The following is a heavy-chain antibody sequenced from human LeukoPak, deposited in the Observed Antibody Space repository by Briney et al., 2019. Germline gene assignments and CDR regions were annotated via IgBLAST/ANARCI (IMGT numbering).Heavy chain of an antibody. CDR2: MNQGGGA. V-gene: IGHV4-34*01. CDR1: GASLSGFF. CDR3: ARGSIVGWFDP. D-gene: IGHD1-26*01. Sequence: PSETLSLTCAVDGASLSGFFWNWIRQSPGKELEWIGEMNQGGGARFNPSLESRVTIAVDTSKNQFTLKVNSVTDADTAVYYCARGSIVGWFDPWGQGTLVTVSS. J-gene: IGHJ5*02.